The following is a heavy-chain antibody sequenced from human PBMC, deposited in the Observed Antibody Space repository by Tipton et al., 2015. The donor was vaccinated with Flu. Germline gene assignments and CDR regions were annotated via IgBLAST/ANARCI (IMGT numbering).Heavy chain of an antibody. CDR1: GYSFSNYY. CDR2: INPSGGST. Sequence: QVQLVQSGPEVKKPGASVKLTCKASGYSFSNYYIHWVRQAPGQGLEWMGSINPSGGSTGYAQQFQGRVTMTRDTSTTTVYMDLSSLKSDDTAVYYCARDGTTRGLGGGFDIWGQGTMVTVSS. CDR3: ARDGTTRGLGGGFDI. D-gene: IGHD1-7*01. V-gene: IGHV1-46*01. J-gene: IGHJ3*02.